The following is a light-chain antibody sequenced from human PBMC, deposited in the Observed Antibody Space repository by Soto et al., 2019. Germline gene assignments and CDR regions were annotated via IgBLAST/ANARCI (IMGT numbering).Light chain of an antibody. V-gene: IGKV3-11*01. CDR1: QSVSRN. J-gene: IGKJ3*01. Sequence: EIVLTQSPAILSLSPGERATFSCRASQSVSRNLDWYQHKAGQTPRLLIYDASNRATGIPVRCSGSGSGTDLTLTISSLEPVVFAAYYWQERSNGLSFGRGTKVDIK. CDR3: QERSNGLS. CDR2: DAS.